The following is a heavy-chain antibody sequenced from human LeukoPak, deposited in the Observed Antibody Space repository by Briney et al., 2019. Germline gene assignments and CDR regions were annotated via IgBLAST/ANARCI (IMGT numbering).Heavy chain of an antibody. CDR3: ARVVVTRGFFDY. CDR1: GGSISSGGYS. J-gene: IGHJ4*02. V-gene: IGHV4-30-2*01. CDR2: IYHSGST. Sequence: SETLSLTCAVSGGSISSGGYSWSWIRQPPGKGLEWIGYIYHSGSTYYNPSLKSRVTISVDRSKNQFPLKLSSVTAADTAVYYCARVVVTRGFFDYWGQGTLVTVSS. D-gene: IGHD2-21*02.